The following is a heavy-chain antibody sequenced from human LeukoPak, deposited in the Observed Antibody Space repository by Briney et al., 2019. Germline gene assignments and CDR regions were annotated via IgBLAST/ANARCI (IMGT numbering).Heavy chain of an antibody. Sequence: PGGSLRLSCAASGFTFSNYGMHWVRQAPGKGLEWVAFIRYDGTNKYYADSVKGRFTISRDNSKNTLYLQMNSLRAEDTAVYYCARAGHYYDSSGYYSPFDYWGQGTLVTVSS. CDR3: ARAGHYYDSSGYYSPFDY. V-gene: IGHV3-30*02. CDR1: GFTFSNYG. CDR2: IRYDGTNK. J-gene: IGHJ4*02. D-gene: IGHD3-22*01.